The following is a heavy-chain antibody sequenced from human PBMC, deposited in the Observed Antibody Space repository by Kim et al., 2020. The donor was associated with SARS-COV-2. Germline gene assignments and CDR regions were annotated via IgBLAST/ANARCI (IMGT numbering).Heavy chain of an antibody. CDR2: ISYDGSNK. D-gene: IGHD6-19*01. CDR1: GFTFSSYG. CDR3: AKDRDSSGGAFDI. V-gene: IGHV3-30*18. J-gene: IGHJ3*02. Sequence: GGSLRLSCAASGFTFSSYGMHWVRQAPGKGLEWVAVISYDGSNKYYADSVKGRFTISRDNSKNKLYLQMNSLRAEDTAVYYCAKDRDSSGGAFDIWGQGTMVTVSS.